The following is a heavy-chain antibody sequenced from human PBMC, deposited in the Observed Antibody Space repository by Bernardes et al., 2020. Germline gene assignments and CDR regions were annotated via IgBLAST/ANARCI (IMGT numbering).Heavy chain of an antibody. D-gene: IGHD3-3*01. V-gene: IGHV3-74*01. Sequence: GGSLRLSRAASGFTFDTYWIHWVRQAPGKGLVWVSRINSDGSSTSYADSVKGRFTISRDNAKNTLYLQMNSLRAEDTAVYYCARANPGTIHGAYFDYWGQGTLVTVSS. CDR2: INSDGSST. CDR3: ARANPGTIHGAYFDY. CDR1: GFTFDTYW. J-gene: IGHJ4*02.